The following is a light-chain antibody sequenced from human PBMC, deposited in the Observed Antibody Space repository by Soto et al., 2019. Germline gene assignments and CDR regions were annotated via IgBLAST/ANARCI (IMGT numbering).Light chain of an antibody. CDR1: QSVSID. Sequence: EIVMTQSPATLSVSPGEIVTLSFGARQSVSIDLAWYQQKPGQAPRLLIYDASSRATGIPARFSGSGSGTDFTLTISSLEPEDFAVYYCQQRINWRRLTFGGGTKVDIK. CDR2: DAS. V-gene: IGKV3-11*01. J-gene: IGKJ4*01. CDR3: QQRINWRRLT.